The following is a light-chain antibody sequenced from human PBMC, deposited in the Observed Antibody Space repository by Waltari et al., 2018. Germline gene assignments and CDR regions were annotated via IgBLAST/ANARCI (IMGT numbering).Light chain of an antibody. CDR1: QGISSY. CDR3: QQLIHYLWT. J-gene: IGKJ1*01. Sequence: DIQLTQSPSFLSASVGDRVTITCRASQGISSYLAWYQQKPGKAPELLIYSASTLQSGFPSRFSASGSGTEFTLTISSLQPEDFATYHCQQLIHYLWTFGQGTKVEI. CDR2: SAS. V-gene: IGKV1-9*01.